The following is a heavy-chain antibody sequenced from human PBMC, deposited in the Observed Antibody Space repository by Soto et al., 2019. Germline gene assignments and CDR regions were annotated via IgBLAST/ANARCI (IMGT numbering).Heavy chain of an antibody. Sequence: QVQLQESGPGLVKPSGTLSLTCAVSGGSVSSSNWWSWVRQSTGKGLEWMGEIYHSGSAHYNPSLKSRATISLDKSKNQFSLRLTSVTAADTAVYYSARVPGVVVSADDAFDIWGSGTRVIVSS. CDR3: ARVPGVVVSADDAFDI. V-gene: IGHV4-4*02. CDR1: GGSVSSSNW. D-gene: IGHD2-21*02. CDR2: IYHSGSA. J-gene: IGHJ3*02.